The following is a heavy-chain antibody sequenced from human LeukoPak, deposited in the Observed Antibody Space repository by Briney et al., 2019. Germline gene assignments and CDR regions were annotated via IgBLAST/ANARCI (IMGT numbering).Heavy chain of an antibody. CDR3: AKEGSSSSWDY. J-gene: IGHJ4*02. V-gene: IGHV3-30*18. D-gene: IGHD6-6*01. Sequence: PGGCLRLSCAASGFTFSNYGMHWVRQAPGKGLEWVAVISYDGSNKYYADSVKGRFTISRDNSKNTLYLQMSSLRAEDTAVYYCAKEGSSSSWDYWGQGTLVTVSS. CDR1: GFTFSNYG. CDR2: ISYDGSNK.